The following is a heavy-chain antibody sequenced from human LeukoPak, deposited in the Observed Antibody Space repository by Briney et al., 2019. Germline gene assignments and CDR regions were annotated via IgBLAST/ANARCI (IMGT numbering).Heavy chain of an antibody. CDR2: IRTTGAT. CDR1: GFIFSDFD. CDR3: ERATISVDYAFDI. V-gene: IGHV3-13*01. J-gene: IGHJ3*02. D-gene: IGHD6-19*01. Sequence: SGGSLRLSCAATGFIFSDFDMHFGRQVTRKGLDWVSAIRTTGATYYPGSVKGRFTISRENAKNSLYLQMNSLRAEDTAVYYCERATISVDYAFDIWGQGTMVTVSS.